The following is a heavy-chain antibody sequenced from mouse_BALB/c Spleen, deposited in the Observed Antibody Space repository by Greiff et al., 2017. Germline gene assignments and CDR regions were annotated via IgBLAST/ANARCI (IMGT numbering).Heavy chain of an antibody. CDR2: ISSGGGNT. J-gene: IGHJ4*01. CDR1: GFTFSSYT. CDR3: ARYSGYYGSSYDYAMDY. D-gene: IGHD1-1*01. V-gene: IGHV5-9*03. Sequence: EVKVVESGGGLVKPGGSLKLSCAASGFTFSSYTMSWVRQTPEKRLEWVATISSGGGNTYYPDSVKGRFTISRDNAKNNLYLQMSSLRSEDTALYYCARYSGYYGSSYDYAMDYWGQGTSVTVSA.